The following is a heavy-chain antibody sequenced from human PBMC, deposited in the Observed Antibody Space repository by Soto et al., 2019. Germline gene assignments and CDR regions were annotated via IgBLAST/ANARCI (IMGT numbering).Heavy chain of an antibody. CDR3: ARHPSDFWFDP. CDR2: IYYSGST. D-gene: IGHD2-21*02. J-gene: IGHJ5*02. Sequence: SETLSLTCSVSGGSISSSSYFWGWIRQPPGKGLEWIGSIYYSGSTYYNPSLKSRVTVSVDTSKNQFSLKLSSVTAADTAVYYCARHPSDFWFDPWGQGTMVTVS. CDR1: GGSISSSSYF. V-gene: IGHV4-39*01.